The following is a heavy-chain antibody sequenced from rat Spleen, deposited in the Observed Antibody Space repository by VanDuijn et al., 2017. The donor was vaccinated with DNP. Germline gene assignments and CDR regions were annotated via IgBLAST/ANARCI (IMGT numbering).Heavy chain of an antibody. CDR1: GFTFSDYY. J-gene: IGHJ2*01. D-gene: IGHD3-8*01. CDR3: ATSPGPNWFAY. Sequence: EVQLVESGGGLVQPGRSLKLSCAASGFTFSDYYLAWVRQTPTKGLEWVSSITYDGGTTSYPDSVKGRFTISRDNAKSTLYLQMDSLRSEDTATYYCATSPGPNWFAYCGQGVMVTVSS. V-gene: IGHV5-20*01. CDR2: ITYDGGTT.